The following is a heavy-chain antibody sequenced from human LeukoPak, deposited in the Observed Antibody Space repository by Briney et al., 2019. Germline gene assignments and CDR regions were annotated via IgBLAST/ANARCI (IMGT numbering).Heavy chain of an antibody. CDR1: GGSFSGYY. CDR3: ARGRRGGYCSGGSCYRLDY. J-gene: IGHJ4*02. CDR2: INHSGST. D-gene: IGHD2-15*01. V-gene: IGHV4-34*01. Sequence: PSETLSLTCAVYGGSFSGYYWSWIRQPSGKGLEWIGEINHSGSTNYNPSLKSRVTISVDTSKNQFSLKLSSVTAADTAVYYCARGRRGGYCSGGSCYRLDYWGQGTLVTVSS.